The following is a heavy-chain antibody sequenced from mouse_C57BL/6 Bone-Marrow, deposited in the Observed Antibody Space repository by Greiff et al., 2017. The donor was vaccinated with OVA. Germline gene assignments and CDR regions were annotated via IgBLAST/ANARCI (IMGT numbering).Heavy chain of an antibody. Sequence: QVQLQQPGAELVKPGASVTLSCKASGSTFTSYWMHWVKQRPGRGLEWIGRIDPNSGGTKYNEKFKSKATLTVDKPSSTAYMQLSSLASEDSAVYYCARTRDGYYVGAMDYWGQGTSVTVSS. CDR1: GSTFTSYW. CDR3: ARTRDGYYVGAMDY. V-gene: IGHV1-72*01. D-gene: IGHD2-3*01. J-gene: IGHJ4*01. CDR2: IDPNSGGT.